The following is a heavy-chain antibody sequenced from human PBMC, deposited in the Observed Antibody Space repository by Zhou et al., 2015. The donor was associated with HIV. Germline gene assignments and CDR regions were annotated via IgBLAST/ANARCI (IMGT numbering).Heavy chain of an antibody. J-gene: IGHJ2*01. CDR2: IIPILGIA. Sequence: QVQLVQSGAEVKKPGSSVKVSCKASGGTFSSYTISWVRQAPGQGLEWMGRIIPILGIANYAQKFQGRVTITADKSTSTAYMELSSLRSEDTAVYYCAREYYYDSSGYHYWYFDLWGRGTLVTVSS. V-gene: IGHV1-69*08. CDR1: GGTFSSYT. CDR3: AREYYYDSSGYHYWYFDL. D-gene: IGHD3-22*01.